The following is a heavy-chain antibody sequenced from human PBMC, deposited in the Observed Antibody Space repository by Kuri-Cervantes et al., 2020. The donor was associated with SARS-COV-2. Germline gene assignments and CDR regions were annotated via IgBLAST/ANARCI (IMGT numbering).Heavy chain of an antibody. CDR1: GFTFSSYA. Sequence: GESLKISCAASGFTFSSYAMHWVRQAPGKGLEWVAVISYDGSNKYYADSVKGRFTISRDNSKNTLYLQMNSLRAEDTAVYYCARDPRRWLQISVSYLDYWGQGTLVTVSS. J-gene: IGHJ4*02. CDR3: ARDPRRWLQISVSYLDY. CDR2: ISYDGSNK. V-gene: IGHV3-30-3*01. D-gene: IGHD5-24*01.